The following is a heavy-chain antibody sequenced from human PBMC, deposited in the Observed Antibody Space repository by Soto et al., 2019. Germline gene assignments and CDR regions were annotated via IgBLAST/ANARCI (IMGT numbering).Heavy chain of an antibody. Sequence: AASVKVSCKASGYTFTSYAMHWVRQAPGQRLEWMGWINAGNGNTKYSQKFQGRVTITRDTSASTAYMELSSLRSEDTAVYYCARVGYSSGYYTPDLDYWGQGALVTVSS. CDR1: GYTFTSYA. CDR3: ARVGYSSGYYTPDLDY. D-gene: IGHD3-22*01. CDR2: INAGNGNT. J-gene: IGHJ4*02. V-gene: IGHV1-3*01.